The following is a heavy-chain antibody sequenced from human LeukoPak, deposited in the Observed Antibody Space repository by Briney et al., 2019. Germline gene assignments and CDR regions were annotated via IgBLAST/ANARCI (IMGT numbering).Heavy chain of an antibody. V-gene: IGHV3-48*01. Sequence: GGSLRLSCAASGFTFSSSPMNWVRQAPGKGLEWVSYISSSSTIYYADSVKGRFTISRDNAKNSLYLQMNSLRVEDTAVYYCARSGDYCGQGTLVTVSS. J-gene: IGHJ4*02. CDR3: ARSGDY. CDR1: GFTFSSSP. CDR2: ISSSSTI.